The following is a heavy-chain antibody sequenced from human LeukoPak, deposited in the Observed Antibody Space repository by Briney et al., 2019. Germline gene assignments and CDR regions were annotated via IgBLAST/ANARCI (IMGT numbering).Heavy chain of an antibody. V-gene: IGHV4-34*01. CDR1: GGSFSGYY. Sequence: SETLSLTCAVYGGSFSGYYWSWIRQPPGKGLEWIGETNHSGSTNYNPSLKSRVTISVDTSKNQFSLKLSSVTAADTAVYYCAREVGVVVVAATSYYMDVWGKGTTVTVSS. CDR3: AREVGVVVVAATSYYMDV. J-gene: IGHJ6*03. D-gene: IGHD2-15*01. CDR2: TNHSGST.